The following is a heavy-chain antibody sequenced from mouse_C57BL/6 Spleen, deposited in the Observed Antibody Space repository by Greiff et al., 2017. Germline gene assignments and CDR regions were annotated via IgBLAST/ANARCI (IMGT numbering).Heavy chain of an antibody. Sequence: QVQLKQPGTELVKPGASVKLSCKASGYTFTSYWMHWVKQRPGQGLEWIGNINPSNGGTNYNEKFKSKATLTVDKSSSTAYMQLSSLTSEDSAVYYCARLGYYGSTDYYAMDYWGQGTSVTVSS. J-gene: IGHJ4*01. V-gene: IGHV1-53*01. D-gene: IGHD1-1*01. CDR1: GYTFTSYW. CDR3: ARLGYYGSTDYYAMDY. CDR2: INPSNGGT.